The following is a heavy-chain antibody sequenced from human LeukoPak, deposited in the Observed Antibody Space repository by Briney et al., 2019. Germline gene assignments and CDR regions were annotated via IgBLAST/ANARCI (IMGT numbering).Heavy chain of an antibody. V-gene: IGHV3-7*03. D-gene: IGHD1-26*01. Sequence: GGSLRLSCAASGFTFSSYWMSWVRQAPGKGLEWVANINKDGGEKYYVDSVKGRFTISRDNAKNSLYLQMNSLRGDDTAVYYCAKDVGKWESLHFFDYWGQGTLVTVSS. CDR1: GFTFSSYW. CDR3: AKDVGKWESLHFFDY. J-gene: IGHJ4*02. CDR2: INKDGGEK.